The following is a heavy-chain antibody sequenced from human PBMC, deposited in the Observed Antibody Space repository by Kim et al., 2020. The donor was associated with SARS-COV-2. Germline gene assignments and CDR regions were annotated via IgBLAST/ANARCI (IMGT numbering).Heavy chain of an antibody. J-gene: IGHJ4*02. V-gene: IGHV3-7*03. Sequence: GGSLRLSCAASGFTFSNYWMTWIRQAPGKGLVWVANINQDGSETKYVDSVEGRFTISRDNAKNSLYLQLNSLRAEDTAVYYCARGVLVAPGIDHWGEGTLGTVSS. CDR1: GFTFSNYW. CDR2: INQDGSET. CDR3: ARGVLVAPGIDH. D-gene: IGHD2-21*01.